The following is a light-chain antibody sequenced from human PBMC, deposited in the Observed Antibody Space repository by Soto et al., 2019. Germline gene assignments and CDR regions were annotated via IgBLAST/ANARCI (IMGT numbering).Light chain of an antibody. J-gene: IGKJ2*01. V-gene: IGKV3-15*01. CDR2: GAS. Sequence: EIVMTQSPATLSVSPGERATLSCRASQSVSSNLAWYQQKPGQAPRLLIYGASTRATGIPARFSGSGSGTAFTLTIISLQSEDFAVYYCQQYKNWPPYTFGQGTKLEIK. CDR3: QQYKNWPPYT. CDR1: QSVSSN.